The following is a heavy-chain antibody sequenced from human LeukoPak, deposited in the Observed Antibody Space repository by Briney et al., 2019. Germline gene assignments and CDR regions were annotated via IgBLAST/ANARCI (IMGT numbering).Heavy chain of an antibody. Sequence: PGGSLRLSCAASGFTFSSYAMSWVRQAPGKGLEWVSAISGSGGSTYCADSVKGRFTISRDNSKNTLYLQMNSLRAEDTAVYYCAKSKEQWLINYFDYWGQGTLVTVSS. J-gene: IGHJ4*02. CDR2: ISGSGGST. CDR3: AKSKEQWLINYFDY. V-gene: IGHV3-23*01. CDR1: GFTFSSYA. D-gene: IGHD6-19*01.